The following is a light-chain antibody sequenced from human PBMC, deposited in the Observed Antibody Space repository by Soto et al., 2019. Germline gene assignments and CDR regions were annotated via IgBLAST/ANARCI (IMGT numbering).Light chain of an antibody. J-gene: IGKJ1*01. Sequence: EIVMTQSPATLSVSKGERATLSCRASQSVSSNLAWYQQKPGQAPRLLIYGAYTRATGIQARFSGSGSGTEFTLTIRSLQSEDFAVYYCEQYNNWLRPFCQGAKVDIK. CDR3: EQYNNWLRP. CDR1: QSVSSN. V-gene: IGKV3-15*01. CDR2: GAY.